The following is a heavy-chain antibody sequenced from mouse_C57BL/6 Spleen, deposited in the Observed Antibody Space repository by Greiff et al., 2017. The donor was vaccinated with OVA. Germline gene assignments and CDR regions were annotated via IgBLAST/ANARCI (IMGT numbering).Heavy chain of an antibody. Sequence: VQLKESGAELVRPGASVKLSCTASGFNITDYYMPWVKQRPEQGLEWIGRIDPEDGDTEYAPKFQGKATMTADTSSNTAYLQLSSLTSEDTAVDYCTTGARYDYDRDDWGQGTTLTVSS. CDR2: IDPEDGDT. V-gene: IGHV14-1*01. CDR3: TTGARYDYDRDD. J-gene: IGHJ2*01. D-gene: IGHD2-4*01. CDR1: GFNITDYY.